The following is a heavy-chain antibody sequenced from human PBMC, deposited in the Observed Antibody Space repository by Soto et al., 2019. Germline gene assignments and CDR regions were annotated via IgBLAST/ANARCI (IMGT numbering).Heavy chain of an antibody. CDR2: IWYDGSNK. J-gene: IGHJ4*02. V-gene: IGHV3-30*02. D-gene: IGHD2-15*01. Sequence: PGGSLRLSCAASGLTFSSYGMRWVRQAPGKGLEWVAVIWYDGSNKYYADSVKGRFTISRDNSKNTLYLQMNSLRAEDTAVYYCAKDRYCSGGSCLAPLFDYWGQGTLVTVSS. CDR3: AKDRYCSGGSCLAPLFDY. CDR1: GLTFSSYG.